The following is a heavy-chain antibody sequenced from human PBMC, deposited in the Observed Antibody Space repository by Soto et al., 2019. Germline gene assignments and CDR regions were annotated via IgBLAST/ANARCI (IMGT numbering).Heavy chain of an antibody. CDR1: GYTFTSYA. D-gene: IGHD3-3*01. CDR3: SRGGITIFGVQRGSVDY. Sequence: ASVKVSCKDSGYTFTSYAMHWVRQAHGQRLEWMGWINAGNGNTKYSQKFQGRVTITRDTSASTAYMELSSLRSEDTAVYYCSRGGITIFGVQRGSVDYWGQGTLVTVSS. CDR2: INAGNGNT. J-gene: IGHJ4*02. V-gene: IGHV1-3*01.